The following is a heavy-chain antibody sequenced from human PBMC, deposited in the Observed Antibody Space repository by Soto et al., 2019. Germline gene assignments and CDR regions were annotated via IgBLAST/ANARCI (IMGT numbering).Heavy chain of an antibody. Sequence: ASVKVSCKASGYTFTGYYMHWVRQAPGQGLEWMGWINPNSGGTNYAQKFQGRVTMTRDTSISTAYMELSRLRSDDTAVYYCARVGIGRDGYNFPSYWGQGTLVTVSS. CDR1: GYTFTGYY. CDR3: ARVGIGRDGYNFPSY. D-gene: IGHD5-12*01. V-gene: IGHV1-2*02. CDR2: INPNSGGT. J-gene: IGHJ4*02.